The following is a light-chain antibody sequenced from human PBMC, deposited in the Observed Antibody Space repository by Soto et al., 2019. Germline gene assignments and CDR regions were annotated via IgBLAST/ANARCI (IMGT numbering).Light chain of an antibody. CDR2: KAS. Sequence: DVQMTQSPSTLSASVGDTVTITCRASQSINYYVAWFQQKPGKAPKLLIYKASSLESGVPSRFSGRGSRTEFTLTISSLQPEDSATYYCQQHNSYSYTFGQGTKLEIK. CDR3: QQHNSYSYT. CDR1: QSINYY. J-gene: IGKJ2*01. V-gene: IGKV1-5*03.